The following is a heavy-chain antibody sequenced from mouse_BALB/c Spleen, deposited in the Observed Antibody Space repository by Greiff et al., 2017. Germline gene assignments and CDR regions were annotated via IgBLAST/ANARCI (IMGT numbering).Heavy chain of an antibody. CDR2: ISYDGSN. CDR1: GYSITSGYY. CDR3: ARDHYYGYDYAMDY. J-gene: IGHJ4*01. Sequence: EVKVEESGPGLVKPSQSLSLTCSVTGYSITSGYYWNWIRQFPGNKLEWMGYISYDGSNNYNPSLKNRISITRDTSKNQFFLKLNSVTTEDTATYYCARDHYYGYDYAMDYWGQGTSVTVSS. V-gene: IGHV3-6*02. D-gene: IGHD1-2*01.